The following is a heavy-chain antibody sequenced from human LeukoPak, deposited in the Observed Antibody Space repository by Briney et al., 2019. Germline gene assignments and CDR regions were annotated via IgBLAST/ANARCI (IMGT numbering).Heavy chain of an antibody. D-gene: IGHD3-10*01. Sequence: GGSLRLSCAASGFTFSSYSMNWVRQAPGKGLEWVSSISSGCSFTYYADSVKGRFTISRDNAKNSLYLQMNSLRAEDTAVYYCARDSSGSDHFDNWGQGTLVTVSS. CDR2: ISSGCSFT. CDR1: GFTFSSYS. CDR3: ARDSSGSDHFDN. V-gene: IGHV3-21*01. J-gene: IGHJ4*02.